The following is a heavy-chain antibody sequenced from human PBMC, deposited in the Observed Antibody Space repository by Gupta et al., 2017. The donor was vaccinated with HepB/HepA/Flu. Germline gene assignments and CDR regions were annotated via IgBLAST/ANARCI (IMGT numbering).Heavy chain of an antibody. J-gene: IGHJ6*03. CDR3: ARLGLMVVAATPSYYYYYMDV. CDR1: GYSFTSYW. V-gene: IGHV5-51*01. Sequence: EVQLVQSGAEVKKPGESLKISCKGSGYSFTSYWIGWVRQMPGKGLEWMGIIYPGDSDTRYSPSFQGQVTISADKSISTAYLQWSSLKASDTAMYYCARLGLMVVAATPSYYYYYMDVWGKGTTVTVSS. CDR2: IYPGDSDT. D-gene: IGHD2-15*01.